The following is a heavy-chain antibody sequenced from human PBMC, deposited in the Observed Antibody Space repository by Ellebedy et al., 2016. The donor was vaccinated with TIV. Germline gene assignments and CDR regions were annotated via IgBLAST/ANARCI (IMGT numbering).Heavy chain of an antibody. CDR3: VLGAADY. V-gene: IGHV3-7*01. Sequence: GESLKISXAASGFTFSSYWMSWVRQAPGKGLEWVANIKQDGSEKYYVDSVKGRFTISRDNAKSSLYLQMNSLRAEDTAVYYCVLGAADYWGQGTLVTVSS. D-gene: IGHD3-3*02. J-gene: IGHJ4*02. CDR1: GFTFSSYW. CDR2: IKQDGSEK.